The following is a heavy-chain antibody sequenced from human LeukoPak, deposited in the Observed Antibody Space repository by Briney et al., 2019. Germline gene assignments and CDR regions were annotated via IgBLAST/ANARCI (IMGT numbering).Heavy chain of an antibody. J-gene: IGHJ4*01. V-gene: IGHV4-59*01. CDR1: GGSFSGYY. Sequence: ASETLSLTCAVYGGSFSGYYWSWIRQPPGKGLEWIGYIYYSGSTNYNPSLKSRVTISRDTSKNQFSLKLRSVTAADTAVYYCTSGGMVSGDYWGHGTLVTVSS. CDR2: IYYSGST. CDR3: TSGGMVSGDY. D-gene: IGHD2-8*01.